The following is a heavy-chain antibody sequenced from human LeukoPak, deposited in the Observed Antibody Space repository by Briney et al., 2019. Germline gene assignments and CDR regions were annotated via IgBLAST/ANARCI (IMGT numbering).Heavy chain of an antibody. CDR1: GGSISSYY. Sequence: SETLSLTCTVSGGSISSYYWSWIRQPPGKGLEWVGYIYYSGSTNYNTSLKGQVTISVDTSKNQFSLKLSSVTAADTAVYYCARTTTQRVKDYYYYYMDVWGKGTTVTVSS. D-gene: IGHD1-1*01. CDR2: IYYSGST. V-gene: IGHV4-59*01. J-gene: IGHJ6*03. CDR3: ARTTTQRVKDYYYYYMDV.